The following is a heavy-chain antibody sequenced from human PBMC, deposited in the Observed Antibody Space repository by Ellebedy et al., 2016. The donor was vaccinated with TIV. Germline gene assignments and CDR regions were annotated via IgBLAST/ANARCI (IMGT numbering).Heavy chain of an antibody. J-gene: IGHJ5*02. CDR2: ISAYNGNT. V-gene: IGHV1-18*01. CDR1: GYSFISYG. D-gene: IGHD4-11*01. Sequence: ASVKVSCXASGYSFISYGISWVRQAPGQGLEWMGWISAYNGNTNYAQKLQGRVTMTTDTSTSTAYMELRSLRSDDTAVYYCARFMTTVTTNWFDPWGQGTLVTVSS. CDR3: ARFMTTVTTNWFDP.